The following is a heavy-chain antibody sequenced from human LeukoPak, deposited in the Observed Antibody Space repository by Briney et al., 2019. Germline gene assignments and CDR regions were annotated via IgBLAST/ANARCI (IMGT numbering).Heavy chain of an antibody. CDR2: IIPILGIA. CDR1: GGTFSSYA. J-gene: IGHJ5*02. V-gene: IGHV1-69*04. CDR3: ARDNSRSDSGTSYWWFDP. Sequence: GASVKVSCKASGGTFSSYAISWVRQAPGQGLEWMGRIIPILGIANYAQKFQGRVTITRDTSTSTVYMELSSLRSEDTAVYYCARDNSRSDSGTSYWWFDPWGQGTLVTVSS. D-gene: IGHD3-22*01.